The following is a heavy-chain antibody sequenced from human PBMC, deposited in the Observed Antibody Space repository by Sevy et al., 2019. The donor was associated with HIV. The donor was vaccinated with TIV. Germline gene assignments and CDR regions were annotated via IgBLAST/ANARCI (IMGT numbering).Heavy chain of an antibody. CDR2: IYYSGST. V-gene: IGHV4-59*01. J-gene: IGHJ5*02. CDR1: GGSISSYY. D-gene: IGHD3-9*01. Sequence: SETLSLTCTVSGGSISSYYWSWTRQPPGKGLEWIGYIYYSGSTNYNPSLKSRVTISVDTSKNQFSLKLSSVTAADTAVYYCARVKTYAILTGSGWFDPWGQGTLVTVSS. CDR3: ARVKTYAILTGSGWFDP.